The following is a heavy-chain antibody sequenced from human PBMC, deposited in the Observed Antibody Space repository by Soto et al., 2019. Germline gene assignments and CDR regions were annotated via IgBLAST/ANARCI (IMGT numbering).Heavy chain of an antibody. CDR3: ASSGLGGDYTWYYYGMDV. D-gene: IGHD4-17*01. V-gene: IGHV4-39*01. J-gene: IGHJ6*02. CDR1: GGSISSSSYY. CDR2: IYYSGST. Sequence: QLQLQESGPGLVKPSETLSLTCTVSGGSISSSSYYWGWIRQPPGKGLEWIGSIYYSGSTYYNPSLKSRVTISVDTSKNQCSLKLSSVTAADTAVYYCASSGLGGDYTWYYYGMDVWGQGTTVTVSS.